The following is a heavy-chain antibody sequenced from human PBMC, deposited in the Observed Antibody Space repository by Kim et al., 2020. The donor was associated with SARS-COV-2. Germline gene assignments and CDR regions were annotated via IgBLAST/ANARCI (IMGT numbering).Heavy chain of an antibody. Sequence: YAQQFQDRVTMNRNTSISTAYMELSSLRSEDTAVYYCARATPLYQSGMDVWGQGTTVTVSS. J-gene: IGHJ6*02. CDR3: ARATPLYQSGMDV. D-gene: IGHD2-15*01. V-gene: IGHV1-8*01.